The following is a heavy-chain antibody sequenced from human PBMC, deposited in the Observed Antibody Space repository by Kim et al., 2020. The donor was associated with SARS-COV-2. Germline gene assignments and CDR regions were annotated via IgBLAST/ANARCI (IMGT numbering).Heavy chain of an antibody. CDR3: ASSYDILTGYSEPLDY. Sequence: SVKGRFTISRDNSKNTLYLHMNSLRAEDTAVYYCASSYDILTGYSEPLDYWGQGTLVTVSS. V-gene: IGHV3-30*01. J-gene: IGHJ4*02. D-gene: IGHD3-9*01.